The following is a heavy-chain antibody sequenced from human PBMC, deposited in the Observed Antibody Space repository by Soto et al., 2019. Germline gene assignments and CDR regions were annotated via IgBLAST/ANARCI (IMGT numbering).Heavy chain of an antibody. Sequence: ASVKVSCKASGYPFSDNQIHWLRRAPGQGLEWMGRINPKSDDTNYAQKFQGRVTMARDTSIDTAYLELTGLTSDDTATYYCARKHSLDYIRWGLDPWGQGTLVTVSS. CDR1: GYPFSDNQ. CDR2: INPKSDDT. D-gene: IGHD4-4*01. J-gene: IGHJ5*02. CDR3: ARKHSLDYIRWGLDP. V-gene: IGHV1-2*02.